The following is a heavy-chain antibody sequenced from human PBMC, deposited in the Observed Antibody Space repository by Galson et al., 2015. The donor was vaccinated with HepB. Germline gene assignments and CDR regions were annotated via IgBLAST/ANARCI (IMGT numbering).Heavy chain of an antibody. CDR1: GYTFTSYY. D-gene: IGHD3-16*01. CDR2: INPSAGST. J-gene: IGHJ4*02. CDR3: SLGGFRAGDY. Sequence: SVKVSCKASGYTFTSYYMHWVRQAPGQGLEWMGIINPSAGSTSYAQKFQGRVTMTRDTSTSTVYMELSSLRSDDTAVYYCSLGGFRAGDYWGQGTLVTVSS. V-gene: IGHV1-46*01.